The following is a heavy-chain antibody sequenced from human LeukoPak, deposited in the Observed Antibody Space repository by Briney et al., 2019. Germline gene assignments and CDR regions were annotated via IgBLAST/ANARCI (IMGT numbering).Heavy chain of an antibody. V-gene: IGHV3-23*01. J-gene: IGHJ4*02. CDR1: GITLSNYG. CDR2: ISDRGGST. Sequence: GGSLRLSCVVSGITLSNYGMSWVRQAPGKGLEWVAGISDRGGSTNYADSVKGRFTISRDNPKNTLYLQMNSLRSEDTVVYFCAKRGVVIRAVLVVGFHKEAYYFDSWGQGALVTVSS. CDR3: AKRGVVIRAVLVVGFHKEAYYFDS. D-gene: IGHD2-15*01.